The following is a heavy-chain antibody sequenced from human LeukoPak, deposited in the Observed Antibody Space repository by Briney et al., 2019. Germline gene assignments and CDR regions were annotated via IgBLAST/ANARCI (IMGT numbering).Heavy chain of an antibody. V-gene: IGHV3-30*18. Sequence: QSGGSLRLSCAASGFTFSSYAMHWVRQAPGKGLEWVAVISYDGSNKYYADSVKGRFTISRDNSKNTLYLQMNSLRAEDTALYYCAKASIRYMGVIIDWGQGTLVTVSS. J-gene: IGHJ4*02. CDR1: GFTFSSYA. CDR3: AKASIRYMGVIID. D-gene: IGHD3-10*01. CDR2: ISYDGSNK.